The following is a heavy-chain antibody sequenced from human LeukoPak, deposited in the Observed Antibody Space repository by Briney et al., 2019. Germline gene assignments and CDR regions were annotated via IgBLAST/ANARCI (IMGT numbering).Heavy chain of an antibody. CDR3: TTDPEVGSGWYAYYFDY. J-gene: IGHJ4*02. CDR2: IKSETDGGTT. D-gene: IGHD6-19*01. Sequence: PGGSLRLSCAASGFTFSNAWMSWVRQAPGKGLEWVGRIKSETDGGTTDYAAPVKGRFTISRDDSKNTLYLQMNSLKTEDTAVYYCTTDPEVGSGWYAYYFDYWGQGTLVTVSS. CDR1: GFTFSNAW. V-gene: IGHV3-15*01.